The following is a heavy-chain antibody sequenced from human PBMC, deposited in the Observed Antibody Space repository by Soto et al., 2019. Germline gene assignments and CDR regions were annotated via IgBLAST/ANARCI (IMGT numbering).Heavy chain of an antibody. V-gene: IGHV3-33*01. J-gene: IGHJ4*02. CDR3: VGDIDSTFDQ. CDR2: IGYDGSDK. CDR1: GFTFSSYG. Sequence: HPGGSLRLSCAASGFTFSSYGMHWVRQAPGQGLEWVAVIGYDGSDKDYADSVKGRFTISRDNSKNTLYVQMNSVRVEDTAVYYCVGDIDSTFDQWGQGALVTVSS. D-gene: IGHD2-15*01.